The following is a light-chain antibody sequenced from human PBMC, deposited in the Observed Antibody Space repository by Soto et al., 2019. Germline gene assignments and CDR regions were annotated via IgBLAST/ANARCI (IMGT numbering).Light chain of an antibody. Sequence: QAVLPPPPSASRSPGHSVSIACTGTTSDVGGYNYVSWYQQHPVKAPKLMIYEVNKRPSGVPDRFSGSKSGNTASLTVSGLQAEDEADYYCSSYAGSSNVFGTGTKVTVL. CDR2: EVN. CDR1: TSDVGGYNY. CDR3: SSYAGSSNV. J-gene: IGLJ1*01. V-gene: IGLV2-8*01.